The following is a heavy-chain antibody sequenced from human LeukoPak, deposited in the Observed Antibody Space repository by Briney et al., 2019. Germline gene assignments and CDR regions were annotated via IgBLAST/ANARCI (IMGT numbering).Heavy chain of an antibody. V-gene: IGHV3-23*01. J-gene: IGHJ4*02. Sequence: AGGSLRLSGAAPGFTFRSYAMSWVRQAPGKGLEWVSAISGSGGSTYYADSVKGRFTISRDNSKNALYLQMDSLRAKDTAVYYCAKAFYDSSGYSCLDYWGQGTLVTASS. D-gene: IGHD3-22*01. CDR2: ISGSGGST. CDR3: AKAFYDSSGYSCLDY. CDR1: GFTFRSYA.